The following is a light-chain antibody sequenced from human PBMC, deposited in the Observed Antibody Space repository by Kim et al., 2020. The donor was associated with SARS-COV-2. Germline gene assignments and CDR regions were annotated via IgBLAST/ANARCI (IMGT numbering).Light chain of an antibody. CDR2: DTS. CDR3: HHNGTSSCS. J-gene: IGKJ3*01. Sequence: EIVLTQTPGTLSLSPGDRATLSCRASQSLTYLAWYQQKPGQAPRLLIYDTSTSATGIPDRYRGGGSGTDFPLTINSLAPEDVAVYYCHHNGTSSCSIGPGTKVDI. V-gene: IGKV3-20*01. CDR1: QSLTY.